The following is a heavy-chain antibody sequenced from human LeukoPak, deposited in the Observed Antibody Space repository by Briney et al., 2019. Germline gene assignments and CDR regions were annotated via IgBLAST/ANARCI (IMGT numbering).Heavy chain of an antibody. Sequence: GRSLRLSCAASGFTFSSYGMHWVRQAPGKGLEWVAFIRYDGSNKYYADSVKGRFTISRDNAKNSLYLQMNSLRAEDTAVYYCARGAAVVVPAATDWFDPWGQGTLVTVSS. V-gene: IGHV3-33*08. J-gene: IGHJ5*02. D-gene: IGHD2-2*01. CDR2: IRYDGSNK. CDR1: GFTFSSYG. CDR3: ARGAAVVVPAATDWFDP.